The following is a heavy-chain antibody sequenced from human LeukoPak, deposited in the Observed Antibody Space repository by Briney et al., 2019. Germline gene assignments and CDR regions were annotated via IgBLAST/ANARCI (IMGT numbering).Heavy chain of an antibody. Sequence: PSETLSLTCTVSGGSITNYYWSWIRQPPGKGLEWIGYIYYSGSTNYNSSLKSRVTISVDTSKNQFSLKLSSVTAADTAVYYCARGGLGYCSSTSCPNWLDPWGQGTLVTVSS. J-gene: IGHJ5*02. V-gene: IGHV4-59*01. D-gene: IGHD2-2*01. CDR3: ARGGLGYCSSTSCPNWLDP. CDR2: IYYSGST. CDR1: GGSITNYY.